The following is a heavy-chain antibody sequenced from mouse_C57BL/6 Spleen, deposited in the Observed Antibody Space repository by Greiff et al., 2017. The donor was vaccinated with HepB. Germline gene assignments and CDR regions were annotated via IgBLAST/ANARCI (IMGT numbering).Heavy chain of an antibody. J-gene: IGHJ2*01. D-gene: IGHD1-1*01. V-gene: IGHV5-17*01. CDR1: GFTFSDYG. CDR3: ARDYYGSSYFDY. Sequence: EVQLQQSGGGLVKPGGSLKLSCAASGFTFSDYGMHWVRQAPEKGLEWVAYISSGSSTIYYADTVKGRFTISRDNAKNTLFLQMTSLRSEDTAMYDCARDYYGSSYFDYWGQGTTLTVSS. CDR2: ISSGSSTI.